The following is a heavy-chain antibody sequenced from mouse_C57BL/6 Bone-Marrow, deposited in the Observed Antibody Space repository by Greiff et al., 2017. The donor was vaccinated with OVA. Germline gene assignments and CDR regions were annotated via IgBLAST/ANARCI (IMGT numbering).Heavy chain of an antibody. CDR2: IYPRSGNT. D-gene: IGHD2-4*01. Sequence: VKLQQSGAELARPGASVKLSCKASGYTFTSYGISWVKQRTGQGLEWIGEIYPRSGNTYYNEKFKGKATLTADKSSSTAYMELRSLTSEDSAVYFCAREGYDYDDGAWFAYWGQGTLVTVSA. J-gene: IGHJ3*01. CDR1: GYTFTSYG. V-gene: IGHV1-81*01. CDR3: AREGYDYDDGAWFAY.